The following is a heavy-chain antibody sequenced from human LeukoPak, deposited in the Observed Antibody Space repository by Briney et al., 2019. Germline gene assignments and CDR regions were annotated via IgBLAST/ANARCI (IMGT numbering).Heavy chain of an antibody. D-gene: IGHD2-15*01. CDR3: ARDLRAYCSGGSCPNHAEYFQH. Sequence: ASMKVSCKASGYTFTGYYMHWVRQAPGQGLEWMGRINPNSGGTNYAQKFQGSVTMTRDTSISTAYMELSRLRSDDTAVYYCARDLRAYCSGGSCPNHAEYFQHWGQGTLVTVSS. CDR2: INPNSGGT. CDR1: GYTFTGYY. J-gene: IGHJ1*01. V-gene: IGHV1-2*06.